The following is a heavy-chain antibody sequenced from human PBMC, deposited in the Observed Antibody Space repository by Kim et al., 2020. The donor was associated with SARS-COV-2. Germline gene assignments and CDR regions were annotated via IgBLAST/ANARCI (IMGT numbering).Heavy chain of an antibody. D-gene: IGHD3-16*01. CDR2: INTKKGDT. J-gene: IGHJ4*02. Sequence: ASVKVSCKTSGDTSNKSGSSWVRQAPGQGLEWMGWINTKKGDTNYALKFQDRVTMATDSFTSTAYMELRSLKSDDTAVYYCVRGTWGDINDYWGQGTLVTVSS. CDR3: VRGTWGDINDY. V-gene: IGHV1-18*01. CDR1: GDTSNKSG.